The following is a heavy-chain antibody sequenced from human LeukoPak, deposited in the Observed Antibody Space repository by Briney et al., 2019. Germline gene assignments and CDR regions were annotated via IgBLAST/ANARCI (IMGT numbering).Heavy chain of an antibody. D-gene: IGHD1-26*01. Sequence: GGSLRLSCAASGFTFSSHTMTWVRQAPGKGLEWVSYISSNGRIFYSDSVKGGFRISRDNAKKSLYLQMNSLRDEDTALYYCARGGEPVGFDYWGQGTLVTVSS. CDR2: ISSNGRI. CDR1: GFTFSSHT. J-gene: IGHJ4*02. CDR3: ARGGEPVGFDY. V-gene: IGHV3-48*02.